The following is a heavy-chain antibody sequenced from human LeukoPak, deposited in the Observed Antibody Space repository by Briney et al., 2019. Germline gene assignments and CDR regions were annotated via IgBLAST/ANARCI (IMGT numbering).Heavy chain of an antibody. J-gene: IGHJ4*02. D-gene: IGHD3-16*01. CDR2: MKGTGET. CDR1: GLYFSSFA. Sequence: GGSLTLSCAASGLYFSSFAMSWVRQAPARGLEWLSSMKGTGETFYSDSVRGRCTLFRDGSRNTVYLQLNNLRVEDTAVYYCARASWVSTADAVRWGQGTVVTVSS. CDR3: ARASWVSTADAVR. V-gene: IGHV3-23*01.